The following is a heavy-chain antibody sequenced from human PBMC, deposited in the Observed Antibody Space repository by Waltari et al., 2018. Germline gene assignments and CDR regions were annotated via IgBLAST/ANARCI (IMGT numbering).Heavy chain of an antibody. V-gene: IGHV3-53*02. D-gene: IGHD2-8*01. CDR1: GFPVSSNY. J-gene: IGHJ2*01. CDR2: IYSGGST. CDR3: AGTNGVVYWYFDL. Sequence: EVQLVETGGGLIQPGGSLRLSCAASGFPVSSNYMSWLRQAPGKGLEWVSVIYSGGSTYYADSVKGRFTISRDNSKNTLYLQMNSLRAEDTAVYYCAGTNGVVYWYFDLWGRGTLVTVSS.